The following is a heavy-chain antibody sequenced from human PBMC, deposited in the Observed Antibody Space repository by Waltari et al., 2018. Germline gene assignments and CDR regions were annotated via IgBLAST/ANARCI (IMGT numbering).Heavy chain of an antibody. J-gene: IGHJ4*02. CDR3: ATSPGGGGF. D-gene: IGHD2-21*01. CDR2: IYSGGST. Sequence: EVQMVESGGGLVTPGESLRLSCAASGFTVSKNYIRWVRLAPGKGLEGVSVIYSGGSTQYSDSLKGRFTITRDSSKNTLYLQMNSLRVEDTAVYYCATSPGGGGFWGQGTLVTVSS. V-gene: IGHV3-66*01. CDR1: GFTVSKNY.